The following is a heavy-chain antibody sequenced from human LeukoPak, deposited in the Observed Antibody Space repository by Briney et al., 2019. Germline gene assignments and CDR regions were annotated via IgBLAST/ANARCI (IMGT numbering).Heavy chain of an antibody. CDR1: GYSFSDYG. V-gene: IGHV5-51*01. J-gene: IGHJ5*02. CDR2: IYPGDSDT. Sequence: GESLKISCKGSGYSFSDYGIAWVRQMSGKGLEWMGIIYPGDSDTRYSPSFQGHVTISADKSISTAYLQRSSLKASDTAIYYCARRRIRWFDPWGQGTLVTVSS. D-gene: IGHD1-14*01. CDR3: ARRRIRWFDP.